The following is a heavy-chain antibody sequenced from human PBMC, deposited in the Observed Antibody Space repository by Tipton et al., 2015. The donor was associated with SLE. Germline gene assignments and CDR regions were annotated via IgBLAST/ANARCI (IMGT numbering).Heavy chain of an antibody. CDR2: IYHSGST. V-gene: IGHV4-39*07. Sequence: TLSLTCTVSGGSISSSSYYWGWIRQPPGKGLEWIGSIYHSGSTNYNPSLKSRVTISVDTSKNQFSLKLSSVTAADTAVYYCARDREQWLVRRADAFDIWGQGTMVTVSS. D-gene: IGHD6-19*01. CDR1: GGSISSSSYY. CDR3: ARDREQWLVRRADAFDI. J-gene: IGHJ3*02.